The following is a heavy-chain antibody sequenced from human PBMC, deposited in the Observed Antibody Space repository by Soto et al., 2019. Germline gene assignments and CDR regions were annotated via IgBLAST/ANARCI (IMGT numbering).Heavy chain of an antibody. Sequence: ASVKVSCKASGYTFTSYGISCVRQAPGQGLEWMGWISGYTGNTNYAQKLQGRVTMTTDTSTSTAYMELRSLRSDDTAVYYCARGDQYFDWLPQSPYYFDYWGQGTLVTVSS. CDR1: GYTFTSYG. J-gene: IGHJ4*02. CDR2: ISGYTGNT. CDR3: ARGDQYFDWLPQSPYYFDY. V-gene: IGHV1-18*01. D-gene: IGHD3-9*01.